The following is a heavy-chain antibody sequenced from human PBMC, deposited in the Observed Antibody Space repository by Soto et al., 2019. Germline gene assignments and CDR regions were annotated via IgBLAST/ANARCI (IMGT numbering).Heavy chain of an antibody. Sequence: GGSLRLSCAASGFTFDDYAMHWVRQAPGKGLEWVSGISWNSGSIGYADSVKGRFTISRDNAKNSLYLQMNSLRAEDTALYYCAKGEVPKSSSWYFGGAFDIWGQGTMVTVSS. J-gene: IGHJ3*02. CDR3: AKGEVPKSSSWYFGGAFDI. D-gene: IGHD6-13*01. CDR2: ISWNSGSI. CDR1: GFTFDDYA. V-gene: IGHV3-9*01.